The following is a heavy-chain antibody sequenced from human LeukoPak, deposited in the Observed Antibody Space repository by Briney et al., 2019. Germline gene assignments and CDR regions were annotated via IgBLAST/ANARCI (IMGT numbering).Heavy chain of an antibody. CDR3: ARPGIAAAGLNYFDY. CDR1: GYSFSSYW. CDR2: IYPGDSDT. Sequence: GESLKISCKCSGYSFSSYWIGWVRQMPGKGLEWMGIIYPGDSDTRYSPSFQGQVTISADKSISTAYLQWSSLKASDTAMHYCARPGIAAAGLNYFDYWGQGTLVTVSS. J-gene: IGHJ4*02. V-gene: IGHV5-51*01. D-gene: IGHD6-13*01.